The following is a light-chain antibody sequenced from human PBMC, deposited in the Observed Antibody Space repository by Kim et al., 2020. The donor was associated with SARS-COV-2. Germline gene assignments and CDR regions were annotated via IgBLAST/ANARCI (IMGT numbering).Light chain of an antibody. CDR1: SSDVGGYNY. Sequence: QYALTQPASVSGSPGQSITISCTGTSSDVGGYNYVSWYQQLPGKAPKLMIYDVSNRPSGISNRFSGSKSGNTASLTISGLQAEDEADYYCTSYTSIGTYVFGTGTKVTVL. CDR3: TSYTSIGTYV. CDR2: DVS. V-gene: IGLV2-14*03. J-gene: IGLJ1*01.